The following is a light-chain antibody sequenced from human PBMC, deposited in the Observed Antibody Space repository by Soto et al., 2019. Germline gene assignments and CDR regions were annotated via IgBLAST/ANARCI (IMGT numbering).Light chain of an antibody. V-gene: IGKV3-15*01. J-gene: IGKJ1*01. Sequence: IVLTQSPANLSVSPGEGATLSCRSSESVSDDLAWYQQKPGRAPRLLIYRASTRAAGVSARISGSGSGTEFTLSISSLQPEDSAVYYCQQYYNWPPWTFGQGTKVDIK. CDR1: ESVSDD. CDR2: RAS. CDR3: QQYYNWPPWT.